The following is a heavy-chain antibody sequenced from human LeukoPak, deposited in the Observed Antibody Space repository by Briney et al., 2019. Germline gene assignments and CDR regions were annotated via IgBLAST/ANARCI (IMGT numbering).Heavy chain of an antibody. CDR2: FDPEDGET. CDR3: ATLYYYDSSVEYYFDY. CDR1: GCTLTELS. Sequence: ASVKVSCKVSGCTLTELSMHWVRQAPGKGLEWMGGFDPEDGETIYAQKFQGRVTMTEDTSTDTAYMELGSLRSEDTAVYYCATLYYYDSSVEYYFDYWGQGTLVTVSS. D-gene: IGHD3-22*01. J-gene: IGHJ4*02. V-gene: IGHV1-24*01.